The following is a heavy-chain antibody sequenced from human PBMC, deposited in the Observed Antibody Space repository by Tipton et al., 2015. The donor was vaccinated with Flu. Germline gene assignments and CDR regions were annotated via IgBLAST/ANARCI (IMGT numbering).Heavy chain of an antibody. CDR2: IYPADSDA. V-gene: IGHV5-51*01. D-gene: IGHD2-2*01. CDR1: GYSFTDYW. CDR3: VRIDPEQRLWSTRLTYYFDY. J-gene: IGHJ4*02. Sequence: VQLVQSGAELKKPGESLKVSCKGSGYSFTDYWIGWVRQTPGKGLEWMGLIYPADSDARYSPSFQGQVILSVDKSVNTAYLRLTNLRVSDSAIYYCVRIDPEQRLWSTRLTYYFDYWGQGSLVTVSS.